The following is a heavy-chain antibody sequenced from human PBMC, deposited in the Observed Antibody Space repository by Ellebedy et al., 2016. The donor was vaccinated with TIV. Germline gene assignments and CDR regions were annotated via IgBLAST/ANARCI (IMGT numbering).Heavy chain of an antibody. CDR2: ISNSGSFI. CDR1: GFTFSNYW. J-gene: IGHJ4*02. Sequence: GGSLRLSCAASGFTFSNYWMSWVRQAPGKGLEWVSSISNSGSFIYHADSLKGRFIVSRDNAKNSLYLQMNSLRAEDTAVYFCAAPLGLGIESPFDFWGQGTLVTVSS. V-gene: IGHV3-21*01. D-gene: IGHD5-12*01. CDR3: AAPLGLGIESPFDF.